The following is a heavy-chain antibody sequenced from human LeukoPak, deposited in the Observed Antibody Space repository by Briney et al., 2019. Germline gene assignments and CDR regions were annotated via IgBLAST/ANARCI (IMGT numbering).Heavy chain of an antibody. V-gene: IGHV4-30-4*08. CDR1: GGSVSSGDHY. Sequence: SETLSLTCTVSGGSVSSGDHYWSWIRQPPGKGLEWIRYIYYSGSTYYNPSLKSRVTISVDTSKNHFSLQLSSVTAADTAVYYCAREEAQSIRFVGDNYSYFYMDVWGKGTTVTVSS. D-gene: IGHD3-3*01. CDR3: AREEAQSIRFVGDNYSYFYMDV. J-gene: IGHJ6*03. CDR2: IYYSGST.